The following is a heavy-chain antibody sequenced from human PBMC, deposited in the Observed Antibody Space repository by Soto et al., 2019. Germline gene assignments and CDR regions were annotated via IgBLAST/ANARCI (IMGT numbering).Heavy chain of an antibody. D-gene: IGHD3-22*01. CDR2: IYYSGST. CDR1: GGSISSSSYY. Sequence: QLQLQESGPGLVKPSETLSLTCTVSGGSISSSSYYWGWIRQPPGKGLEWIGSIYYSGSTYYNPSLKSRVTISVDTSKNQFSLKLSSVTAADTAVYYCARRGRGYYDSSGYSDYWGQGTLVTVSS. J-gene: IGHJ4*02. V-gene: IGHV4-39*01. CDR3: ARRGRGYYDSSGYSDY.